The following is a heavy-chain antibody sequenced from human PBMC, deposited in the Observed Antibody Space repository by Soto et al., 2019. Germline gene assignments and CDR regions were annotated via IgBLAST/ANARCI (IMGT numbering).Heavy chain of an antibody. CDR1: GFTFDNFG. V-gene: IGHV3-30*18. Sequence: QVQLVESGGGVVQPGRSLRLSCTASGFTFDNFGMHWVRQAPGKGLEWVAVIAYDGSSQYYAESVKGRFTISRDNDNSTLYLQMNSLRAEDTAVYYCSKALDGVPVQEFDPRGQGTLVTVSS. CDR2: IAYDGSSQ. D-gene: IGHD3-3*01. J-gene: IGHJ5*02. CDR3: SKALDGVPVQEFDP.